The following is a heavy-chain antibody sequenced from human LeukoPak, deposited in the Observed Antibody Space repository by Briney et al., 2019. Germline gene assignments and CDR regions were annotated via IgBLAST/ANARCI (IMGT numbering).Heavy chain of an antibody. V-gene: IGHV1-2*02. D-gene: IGHD6-19*01. J-gene: IGHJ4*02. CDR3: ASNLTPWLAFDY. CDR2: INLNSGGT. Sequence: ASVKVSCKASGYTFTGYYMHWVRQAPGQGLERMGWINLNSGGTNYAQKFQGRVTMTRDTSISTAYMELSRLRSDDTAVYYCASNLTPWLAFDYWGQGTLVTVSS. CDR1: GYTFTGYY.